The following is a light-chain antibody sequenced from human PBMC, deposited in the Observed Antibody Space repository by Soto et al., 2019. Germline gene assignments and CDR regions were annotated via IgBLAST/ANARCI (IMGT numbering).Light chain of an antibody. J-gene: IGLJ3*02. CDR1: RSNIGNNA. CDR2: NNN. CDR3: ATWYDSRNARGV. Sequence: QSVLTQPPSASGTPGQRVTISCSGSRSNIGNNAVTWYQQFPGTAPKLLIYNNNQQPSAVPDRFSGSKSGTSASLAISGLQSEDEADYYCATWYDSRNARGVFGGGTKLTVL. V-gene: IGLV1-44*01.